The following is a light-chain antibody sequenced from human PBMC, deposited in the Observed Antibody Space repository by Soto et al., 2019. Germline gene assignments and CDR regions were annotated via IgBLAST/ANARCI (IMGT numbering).Light chain of an antibody. J-gene: IGKJ1*01. CDR1: QTVSSSY. CDR2: GAS. CDR3: QQYGSSPGT. Sequence: EVVLTLSPGTLSLSPGERATLSCRASQTVSSSYLAWYQQKPGQAPRLLIYGASSRATGIPDRFSGRGSGTDFILTISRLEPEDFAVYYCQQYGSSPGTFGQGTKVEIK. V-gene: IGKV3-20*01.